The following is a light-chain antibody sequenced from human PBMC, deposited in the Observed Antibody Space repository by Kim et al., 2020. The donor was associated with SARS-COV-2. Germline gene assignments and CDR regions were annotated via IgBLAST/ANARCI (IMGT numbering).Light chain of an antibody. J-gene: IGLJ3*02. CDR3: AAWDDSLSGWV. CDR2: RNN. CDR1: RSNIGSNY. V-gene: IGLV1-47*01. Sequence: GQRVPISCSGSRSNIGSNYVYWYQQLPGTAPKLLIYRNNQRPSGVPDRFSGSKSGPSASLAISGLRSEDEADYYCAAWDDSLSGWVFGGGTQLTVL.